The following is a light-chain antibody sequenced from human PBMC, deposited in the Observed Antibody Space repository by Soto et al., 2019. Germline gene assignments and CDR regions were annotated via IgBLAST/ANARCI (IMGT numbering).Light chain of an antibody. CDR1: QSISSSY. CDR2: CAS. J-gene: IGKJ1*01. Sequence: EIVLTQSPGTLSLSPGERATLSCRASQSISSSYLAWYQQKPGQAPRLLIYCASSRATGIPDRFSGSGSGTDFTLTISRLEPEDCAVYYCHQYDRSPRRFGQGTKVEIK. CDR3: HQYDRSPRR. V-gene: IGKV3-20*01.